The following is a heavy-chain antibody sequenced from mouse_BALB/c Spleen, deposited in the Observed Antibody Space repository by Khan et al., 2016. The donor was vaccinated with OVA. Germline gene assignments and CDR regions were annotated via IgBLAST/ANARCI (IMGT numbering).Heavy chain of an antibody. CDR2: ISSGDSYT. V-gene: IGHV5-9-3*01. CDR1: GFTFSGYA. CDR3: ARPPITTIVATSYWFFDV. D-gene: IGHD1-1*01. Sequence: EVQLQESGGDLVKPGGSLKLSCAASGFTFSGYALSWVRQTPEKRLEWVATISSGDSYTYYPDSVKGRFTISRDNAKNTLYLQMSSLRSEDTAMYYCARPPITTIVATSYWFFDVWGAGTTVTVSS. J-gene: IGHJ1*01.